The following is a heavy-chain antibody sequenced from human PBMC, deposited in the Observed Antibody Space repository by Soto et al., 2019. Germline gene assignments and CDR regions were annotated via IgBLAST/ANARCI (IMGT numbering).Heavy chain of an antibody. CDR3: ANTVAGTFFLG. CDR2: FDPEDGET. Sequence: ASVKVSFKVSGYTLTELSMHWVRQAPGKGLEWMGGFDPEDGETIYAQKFQGRVTMTEDTSTETAYMELSSLRSEDTAVYYCANTVAGTFFLGWGPGTLVTVSS. D-gene: IGHD6-19*01. V-gene: IGHV1-24*01. J-gene: IGHJ4*02. CDR1: GYTLTELS.